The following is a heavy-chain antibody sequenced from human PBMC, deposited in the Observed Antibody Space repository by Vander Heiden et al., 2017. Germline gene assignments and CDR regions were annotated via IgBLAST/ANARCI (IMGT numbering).Heavy chain of an antibody. CDR1: GFTLSSSA. CDR3: AATSLRASAKDGAFDI. V-gene: IGHV1-58*01. CDR2: IAVGTGNT. J-gene: IGHJ3*02. Sequence: MQLVQSGPEMKKPGTSVKVSCTASGFTLSSSAVQWVRQARGQRLEWIGWIAVGTGNTNFAQRFQQEVTISRDLSSNTVYMEVRSLRSEDTAVYYCAATSLRASAKDGAFDIWGQGTTVTVSS.